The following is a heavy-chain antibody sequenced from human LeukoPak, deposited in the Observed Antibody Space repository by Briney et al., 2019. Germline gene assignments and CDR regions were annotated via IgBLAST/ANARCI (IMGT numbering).Heavy chain of an antibody. CDR2: ISYDGSNK. D-gene: IGHD6-19*01. CDR1: GFTLSSCG. V-gene: IGHV3-30*18. J-gene: IGHJ3*02. Sequence: GGSLRLSCAASGFTLSSCGMHWVRQAPGKGLEWVAVISYDGSNKYYADSVKGRFTISRDNSKNTLFLEMNSLRAEDTAVYYCAKALTSGWYLDAFNIWGQGTMVTVSS. CDR3: AKALTSGWYLDAFNI.